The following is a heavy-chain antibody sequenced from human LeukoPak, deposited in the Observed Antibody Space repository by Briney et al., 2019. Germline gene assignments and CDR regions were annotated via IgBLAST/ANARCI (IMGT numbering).Heavy chain of an antibody. CDR2: MYSGGST. J-gene: IGHJ4*02. Sequence: GGSLRLSCAASGFTVSNNYMNWVRQAPGKGLEWVSVMYSGGSTNYADSVKGRFTISRDNSKNTLYLQMNSLRVEDTAVYYCARGLYGHWGRGTLVTVSS. CDR3: ARGLYGH. CDR1: GFTVSNNY. D-gene: IGHD4-17*01. V-gene: IGHV3-53*01.